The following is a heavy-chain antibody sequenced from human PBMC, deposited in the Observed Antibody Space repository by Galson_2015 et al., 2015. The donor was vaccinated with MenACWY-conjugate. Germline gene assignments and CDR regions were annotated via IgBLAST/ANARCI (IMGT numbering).Heavy chain of an antibody. J-gene: IGHJ4*02. V-gene: IGHV3-23*01. D-gene: IGHD6-19*01. Sequence: SLRLSCAASGFTFSRYAMTWVRQVPGKGLEYVSVISDSGGDTYYADSVEGRFTISRDNSKNTLYLQMNSLRAEDTAVYYCARRVLAVTGDPSHHFDYWGQGTLVTVSS. CDR2: ISDSGGDT. CDR1: GFTFSRYA. CDR3: ARRVLAVTGDPSHHFDY.